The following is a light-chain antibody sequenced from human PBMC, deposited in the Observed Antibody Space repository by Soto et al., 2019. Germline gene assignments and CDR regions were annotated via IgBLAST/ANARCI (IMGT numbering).Light chain of an antibody. CDR1: QSISNT. CDR3: QQDNNGFT. J-gene: IGKJ2*01. CDR2: DAS. V-gene: IGKV3-15*01. Sequence: EIVMTQSPATLSVSPGERATLSCRASQSISNTLAWYQQTPGQAPRLLIYDASTRATGIPDMVSGSGSVTEFTLTISSLQSDGFAVYYCQQDNNGFTFGQGTKVEIK.